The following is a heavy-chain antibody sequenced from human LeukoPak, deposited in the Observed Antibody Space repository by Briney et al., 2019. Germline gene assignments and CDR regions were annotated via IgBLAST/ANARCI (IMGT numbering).Heavy chain of an antibody. CDR1: GGSISHNY. D-gene: IGHD2-8*02. CDR2: XYYSGNT. V-gene: IGHV4-59*12. CDR3: XXGYDIYCTGMRCYGAFDL. Sequence: PSETLSLTCDVSGGSISHNYWNWIRQPPGEALEWICYXYYSGNTNYNPSLXXRVTMSVDTSKNPFSLRLSSVTAADTAVYYCXXGYDIYCTGMRCYGAFDLWGRGTTVIVSS. J-gene: IGHJ3*01.